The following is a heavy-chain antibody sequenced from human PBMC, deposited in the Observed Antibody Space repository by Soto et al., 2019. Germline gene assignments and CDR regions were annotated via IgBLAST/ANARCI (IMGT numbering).Heavy chain of an antibody. CDR2: IIPILGIA. D-gene: IGHD6-13*01. CDR1: GGTFSSYT. V-gene: IGHV1-69*02. Sequence: QVQLVQSGAEVKKPGSSVKVSCKASGGTFSSYTISWVRQAPGQGLEWMGRIIPILGIANYAQKFQGRVTITADKSTSTAYKELSSLRSEDTAVYYCARGGIAAAGTLGAMDVWGQGTTVTVSS. CDR3: ARGGIAAAGTLGAMDV. J-gene: IGHJ6*02.